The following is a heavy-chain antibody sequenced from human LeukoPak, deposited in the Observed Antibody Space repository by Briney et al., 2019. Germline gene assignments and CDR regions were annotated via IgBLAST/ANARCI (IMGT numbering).Heavy chain of an antibody. Sequence: ASVKVSCKASGYTFTSYGISWVRQAPGQGLEWMGWINPNSGGTNYAQKFQGRVTMTRDTSISTAYMELSRLRSDDTAVYYCARVKVSGIAAAGIDYWGQGTLVTVSS. CDR2: INPNSGGT. CDR3: ARVKVSGIAAAGIDY. J-gene: IGHJ4*02. CDR1: GYTFTSYG. V-gene: IGHV1-2*02. D-gene: IGHD6-13*01.